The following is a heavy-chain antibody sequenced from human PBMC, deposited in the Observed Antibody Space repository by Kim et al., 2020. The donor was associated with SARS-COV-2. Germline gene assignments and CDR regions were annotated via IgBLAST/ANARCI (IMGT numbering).Heavy chain of an antibody. CDR2: ISLNGGIT. CDR3: AKDEGWIPDSQYEYFEH. J-gene: IGHJ1*01. CDR1: GFTFSCCA. Sequence: GGSLRLSCAASGFTFSCCAMTWVRQAPGKGLEWVSAISLNGGITKYADSVKGRFTISRDNSKNTVYLQMNSLKVEDTALYYCAKDEGWIPDSQYEYFEHWGQGALVTVSS. V-gene: IGHV3-23*01. D-gene: IGHD5-12*01.